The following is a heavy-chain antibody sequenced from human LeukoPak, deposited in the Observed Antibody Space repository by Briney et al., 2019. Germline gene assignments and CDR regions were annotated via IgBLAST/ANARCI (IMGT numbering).Heavy chain of an antibody. CDR2: ISAYTGQAMAT. D-gene: IGHD2-2*01. CDR1: GYTFTNYG. CDR3: ARDLEMYCSTTSCQGDFDI. Sequence: ASVNVSCKASGYTFTNYGISWVRQVPGQGLEWMGSISAYTGQAMATNYAQKIQSRVTMTTDTFTSTAYMELRSLRSDATAVYYCARDLEMYCSTTSCQGDFDIWGQGTLVTVSS. J-gene: IGHJ3*02. V-gene: IGHV1-18*01.